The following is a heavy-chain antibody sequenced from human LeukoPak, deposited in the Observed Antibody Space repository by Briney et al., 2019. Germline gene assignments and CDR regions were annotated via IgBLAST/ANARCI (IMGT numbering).Heavy chain of an antibody. CDR3: ARVQDQLLRY. Sequence: GGPLRLSCAASVFTFSSYEMNWVRQAPGKGLEWISYISSSGSTIYYADSVKGRFTISRDNTKNSLYLQMNSLRVEDTAIYSCARVQDQLLRYWGQGTLVTVSS. D-gene: IGHD2-2*01. V-gene: IGHV3-48*03. J-gene: IGHJ4*02. CDR1: VFTFSSYE. CDR2: ISSSGSTI.